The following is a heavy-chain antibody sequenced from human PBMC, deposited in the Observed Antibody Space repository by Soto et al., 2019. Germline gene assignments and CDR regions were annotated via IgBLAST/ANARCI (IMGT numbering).Heavy chain of an antibody. J-gene: IGHJ4*02. CDR3: ARDHPRNWFLDY. D-gene: IGHD1-1*01. Sequence: EVQLVESGGGLVQPGGSLRLSCAASGFTFSSYWMSWVRQAPGKGLEWVANIEHDGSEKYYEDFVKGRFTISRDNAKNSLYLPMNSLRAEDTAVYYCARDHPRNWFLDYWGQGTLVTVSS. V-gene: IGHV3-7*05. CDR2: IEHDGSEK. CDR1: GFTFSSYW.